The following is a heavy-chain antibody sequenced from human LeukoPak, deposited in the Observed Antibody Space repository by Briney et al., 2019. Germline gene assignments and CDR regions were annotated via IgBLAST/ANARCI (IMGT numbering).Heavy chain of an antibody. CDR1: GFTFSSYW. V-gene: IGHV3-7*01. CDR3: AKDYYDSSGYYADH. D-gene: IGHD3-22*01. Sequence: GGSLRLSCAASGFTFSSYWMSWVRQAPGKGLEWVANIKQDGSEKYYVDSVKGRFTISRDNAKNSLYLQMNSLRAEDTAVYYCAKDYYDSSGYYADHWGQGTLVTVSS. CDR2: IKQDGSEK. J-gene: IGHJ4*02.